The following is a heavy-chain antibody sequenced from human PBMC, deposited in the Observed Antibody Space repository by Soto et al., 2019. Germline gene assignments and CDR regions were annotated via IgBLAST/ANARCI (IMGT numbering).Heavy chain of an antibody. CDR3: ARSQGSRTSLEIYYYYYYGMDV. J-gene: IGHJ6*02. Sequence: QVQLVQSGAEVKKPGSSVKVSCKASGGTFSSYAISWVRQAPGQGLEWMGGIIPIAGTATYAQKFQARVTITADESTSTANMELSSLRSEDTAVHYCARSQGSRTSLEIYYYYYYGMDVWGQGTTVTVSS. V-gene: IGHV1-69*01. D-gene: IGHD2-2*01. CDR2: IIPIAGTA. CDR1: GGTFSSYA.